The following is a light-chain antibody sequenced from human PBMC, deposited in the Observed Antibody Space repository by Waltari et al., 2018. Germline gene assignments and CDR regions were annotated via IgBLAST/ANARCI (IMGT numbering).Light chain of an antibody. Sequence: QSALTQPASVSGSPGQSITISCSGTSGAVGTSHYVSWYQQLPGKVPKLIISEVSNRPSGVSNRFSGSKSGNTASPSISGLQAEDEGDYYCTSFTTRYTWLFGGGTKVTVL. CDR1: SGAVGTSHY. J-gene: IGLJ3*02. CDR2: EVS. V-gene: IGLV2-14*01. CDR3: TSFTTRYTWL.